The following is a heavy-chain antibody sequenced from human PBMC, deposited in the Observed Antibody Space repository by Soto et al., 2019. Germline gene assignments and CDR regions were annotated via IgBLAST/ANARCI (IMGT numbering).Heavy chain of an antibody. CDR1: RDSIDSGAFS. D-gene: IGHD6-19*01. J-gene: IGHJ4*02. CDR2: VTHSGTA. Sequence: SETLSLTCAVSRDSIDSGAFSFSLIRQPPGKGLEWIGYVTHSGTAYSIPSLNGRLTLSVDSSQTQFSLKLTSVTAADSAFYYCARIHWAQSSLDYWGRGILVTVSS. CDR3: ARIHWAQSSLDY. V-gene: IGHV4-30-2*01.